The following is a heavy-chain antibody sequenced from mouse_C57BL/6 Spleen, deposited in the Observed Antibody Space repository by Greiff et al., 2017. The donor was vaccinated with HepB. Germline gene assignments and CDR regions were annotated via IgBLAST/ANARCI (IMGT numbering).Heavy chain of an antibody. V-gene: IGHV1-82*01. CDR3: ASKSESYYSNYDYAMDY. CDR2: IYPGDGDT. Sequence: QVQLKESGPELVKPGASVKISCKASGYAFSSSWMNWVKQRPGKGLEWIGRIYPGDGDTNYNGKFKGKATLTADKSSSTAYMQLSSLTSEDSAVYFCASKSESYYSNYDYAMDYWGQGTSVTVSS. D-gene: IGHD2-5*01. J-gene: IGHJ4*01. CDR1: GYAFSSSW.